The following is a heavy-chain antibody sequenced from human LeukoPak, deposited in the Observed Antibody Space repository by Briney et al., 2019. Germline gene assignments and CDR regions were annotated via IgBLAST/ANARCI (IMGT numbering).Heavy chain of an antibody. D-gene: IGHD6-13*01. V-gene: IGHV3-30-3*01. CDR3: ARPRAWQQLVLGY. J-gene: IGHJ4*02. Sequence: GGSLRLSCAASGFTFSSYAMSWVRQAPGKGLEWVAVISYDGSNKYYADSVKGRFTISRDNSKNTLYLQMNSLRAEDTAVYYCARPRAWQQLVLGYWGQGTLVTVSS. CDR1: GFTFSSYA. CDR2: ISYDGSNK.